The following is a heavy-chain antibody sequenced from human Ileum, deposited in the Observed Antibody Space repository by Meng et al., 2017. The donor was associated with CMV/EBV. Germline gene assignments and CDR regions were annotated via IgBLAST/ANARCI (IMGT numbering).Heavy chain of an antibody. J-gene: IGHJ4*02. V-gene: IGHV4-59*01. Sequence: SETLSLTCSVSGDSMTGYFWSWVRQSPGKGLEWIGCYYSGSTHYNPSLKSRVAMSVDTSKNQFSLILNSVTAADTAVYFCARVGEGRQYLVSSEYYFDYWGRGTPVTVSS. CDR1: GDSMTGYF. D-gene: IGHD6-13*01. CDR2: YYSGST. CDR3: ARVGEGRQYLVSSEYYFDY.